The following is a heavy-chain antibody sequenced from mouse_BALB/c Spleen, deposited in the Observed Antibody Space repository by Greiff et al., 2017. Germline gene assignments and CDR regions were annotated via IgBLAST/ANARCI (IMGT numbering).Heavy chain of an antibody. CDR2: INPSNGGT. J-gene: IGHJ2*01. Sequence: QVQLKQPGAELVKPGASVKLSCKASGYTFTSYYMYWVKQRPGQGLEWIGGINPSNGGTNFNEKFKSKATLTVDKSFSPAYMQLSSLTSEDSAVYYCTRSSGREDYWGQGTTLTVSS. CDR3: TRSSGREDY. V-gene: IGHV1S81*02. CDR1: GYTFTSYY.